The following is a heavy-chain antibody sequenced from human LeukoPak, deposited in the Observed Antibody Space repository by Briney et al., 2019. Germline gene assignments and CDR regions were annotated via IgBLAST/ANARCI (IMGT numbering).Heavy chain of an antibody. Sequence: SETLSLTCTVSGYSISSGYYWGWIRQPPGKGLEWIGSIYHSGSTYYNPSLKSRVTISVDTSKNQFSLKLSSVTAADTAVYYCARCSYYDSSGIDYWGQGTLVTVSS. V-gene: IGHV4-38-2*02. CDR3: ARCSYYDSSGIDY. CDR2: IYHSGST. D-gene: IGHD3-22*01. J-gene: IGHJ4*02. CDR1: GYSISSGYY.